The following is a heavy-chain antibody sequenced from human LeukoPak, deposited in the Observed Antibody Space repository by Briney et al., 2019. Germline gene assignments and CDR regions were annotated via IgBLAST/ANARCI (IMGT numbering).Heavy chain of an antibody. J-gene: IGHJ4*02. V-gene: IGHV3-7*01. CDR2: IKQDGSEK. CDR1: GFTFGSYW. CDR3: ARHNTYYYDSSGYLFDY. D-gene: IGHD3-22*01. Sequence: GGSRRLAWAASGFTFGSYWMSWVRQAPGKGLEWVANIKQDGSEKYYGDSVKGRFTISRDNAKNSLYLQMNSLRAEDTAVYYCARHNTYYYDSSGYLFDYWGQGTLVTVSS.